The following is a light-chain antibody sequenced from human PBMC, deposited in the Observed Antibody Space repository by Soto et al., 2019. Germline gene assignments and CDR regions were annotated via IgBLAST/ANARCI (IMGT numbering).Light chain of an antibody. CDR1: SSDIGGYNY. CDR2: GVT. CDR3: TAYTSSSTYV. Sequence: QSALTQPPSASGSPGQSVTISCAGTSSDIGGYNYVSWYQQHPDKAPKLMIYGVTNRPSGVYDRFSGSKSGNTASLTISGLQAEDEADYYCTAYTSSSTYVLGTGTKVTV. J-gene: IGLJ1*01. V-gene: IGLV2-14*01.